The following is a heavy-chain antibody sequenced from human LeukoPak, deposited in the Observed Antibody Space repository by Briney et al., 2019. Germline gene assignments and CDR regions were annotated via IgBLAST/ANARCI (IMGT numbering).Heavy chain of an antibody. CDR1: GGSISSYY. J-gene: IGHJ4*02. D-gene: IGHD6-19*01. Sequence: PSETLSLTCTVSGGSISSYYWSWIRQPPGKGLEWIGYFHYSGNTNYNPSLKSRVTMSLDMSKNQFTLKLNSVTAADTAVYYCARDPHPYSSGGENYFDYWGQGTLVTVSS. CDR2: FHYSGNT. CDR3: ARDPHPYSSGGENYFDY. V-gene: IGHV4-59*01.